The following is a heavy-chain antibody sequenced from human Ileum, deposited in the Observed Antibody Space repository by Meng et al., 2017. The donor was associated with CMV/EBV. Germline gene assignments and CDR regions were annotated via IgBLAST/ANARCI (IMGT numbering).Heavy chain of an antibody. J-gene: IGHJ4*02. Sequence: QVQLQEPGPGLVRPSETLSLTCTVSGGSIKDYYWSWIRQPAGKGLEWIGRIYFGGSTNYNPSLKSRVTMSIDTPKNQFSLRLTSVTAADSAVYYCARGPGGFGDFDFDYWGQGSLVTVSS. D-gene: IGHD3-16*01. CDR2: IYFGGST. V-gene: IGHV4-4*07. CDR1: GGSIKDYY. CDR3: ARGPGGFGDFDFDY.